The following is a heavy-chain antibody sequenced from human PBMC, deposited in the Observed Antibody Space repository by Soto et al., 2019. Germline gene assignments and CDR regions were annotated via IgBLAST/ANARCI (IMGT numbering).Heavy chain of an antibody. CDR3: ARDPGVTIFGMDV. D-gene: IGHD3-3*01. CDR1: GFTFSRYS. Sequence: GGSLRLSCAASGFTFSRYSMNWVRQAPGKGLEWVSRINSDGSSTSYADSVKGRFTISRDNAKNTLYLQMNSLRAEDTAVYYCARDPGVTIFGMDVWGQGTTVTVSS. V-gene: IGHV3-74*01. J-gene: IGHJ6*02. CDR2: INSDGSST.